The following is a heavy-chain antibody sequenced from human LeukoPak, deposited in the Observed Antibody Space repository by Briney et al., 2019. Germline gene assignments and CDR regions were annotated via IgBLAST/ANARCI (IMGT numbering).Heavy chain of an antibody. CDR2: ISGSGGST. Sequence: GGTLRLSCAASGFTFSNFGMSWVRQAPGKGLEGVAVISGSGGSTYYADSVKGRFTISRDNSKNTLYLQMNSLRAEDTAVYYCASGVTLTTNYYYMDVWGKGTTVTVSS. V-gene: IGHV3-23*01. D-gene: IGHD3-10*01. J-gene: IGHJ6*03. CDR3: ASGVTLTTNYYYMDV. CDR1: GFTFSNFG.